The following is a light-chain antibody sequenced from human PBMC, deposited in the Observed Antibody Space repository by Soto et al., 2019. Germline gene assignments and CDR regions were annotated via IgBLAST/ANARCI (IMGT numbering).Light chain of an antibody. J-gene: IGKJ5*01. CDR1: QGISSY. CDR3: QHRMNWPLT. Sequence: PSSLSASVGDRVTITCRASQGISSYLNWYQQKPGKAPKLLIYAASSLQSGVPSRFSGSGSGTDFTLTISSLEPEDFAVYYCQHRMNWPLTFGQGTRLEIK. V-gene: IGKV1-39*01. CDR2: AAS.